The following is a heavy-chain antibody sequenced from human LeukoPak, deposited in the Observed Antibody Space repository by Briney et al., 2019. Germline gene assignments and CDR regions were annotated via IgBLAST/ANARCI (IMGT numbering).Heavy chain of an antibody. CDR2: IYSGGST. CDR3: ARDPPRVGAVG. J-gene: IGHJ4*02. Sequence: GGSLRLSCAASGFTVSSNYMSWVRQAPGKGLEWVSVIYSGGSTYYADSVKGRFTISRDNSKDTLYLQMNSLRAEDTAVYYCARDPPRVGAVGGGQGTLVTVSS. CDR1: GFTVSSNY. V-gene: IGHV3-66*01. D-gene: IGHD1-26*01.